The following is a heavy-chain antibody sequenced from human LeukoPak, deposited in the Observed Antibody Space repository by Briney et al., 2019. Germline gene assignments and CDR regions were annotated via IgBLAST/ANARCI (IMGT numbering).Heavy chain of an antibody. CDR2: IYYSGSI. J-gene: IGHJ3*02. V-gene: IGHV4-61*01. CDR1: GGSVSSGTYY. D-gene: IGHD2-8*01. CDR3: TRSTNLEAFDI. Sequence: PSETLSLTCTVSGGSVSSGTYYWSWIRQPPGKGLEWIGYIYYSGSINYNPSLKSRVTVSVDTSKNQCSLKLSSVTTADTAVYYCTRSTNLEAFDIWGQGTMVTVSS.